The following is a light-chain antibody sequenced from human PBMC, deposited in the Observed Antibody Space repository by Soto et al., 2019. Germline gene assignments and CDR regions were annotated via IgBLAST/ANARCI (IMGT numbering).Light chain of an antibody. J-gene: IGKJ4*01. V-gene: IGKV1-27*01. Sequence: DIQMTQSPSSLSASVGDRVTITCRTSQDISNYLAWYQQKPGKVPKLLIYAASTLQSGFPSRFSGGGSGTDFSLTISSLQPEDVATYYCQKYNSAPHTFGGGTKVEIQ. CDR2: AAS. CDR1: QDISNY. CDR3: QKYNSAPHT.